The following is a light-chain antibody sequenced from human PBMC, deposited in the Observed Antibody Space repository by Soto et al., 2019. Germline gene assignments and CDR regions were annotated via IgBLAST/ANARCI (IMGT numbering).Light chain of an antibody. CDR3: SSYTRSSTLFV. CDR1: SSDVGGYNY. V-gene: IGLV2-14*01. CDR2: DVS. J-gene: IGLJ1*01. Sequence: QSVLTQPASVSGSPGQSITISCTGTSSDVGGYNYVSWYQQHPGKAPKLMIYDVSNRPSGVSNRFSGSKSGNTASLTISGLQAEDKADYYCSSYTRSSTLFVFGTGNKVTVL.